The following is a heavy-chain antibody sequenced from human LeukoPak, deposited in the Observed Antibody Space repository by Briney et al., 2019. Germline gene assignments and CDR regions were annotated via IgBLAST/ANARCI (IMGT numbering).Heavy chain of an antibody. CDR1: GYTFTSYG. J-gene: IGHJ4*02. CDR3: ARDMTRYDSSGYYYIDY. D-gene: IGHD3-22*01. Sequence: GASVKVSCKASGYTFTSYGISWVRQAPGQGLEWMGWISAYNGNTNYAQKPQGRVTMTTDTSTSTAYMELRSLRSDDTAVYYCARDMTRYDSSGYYYIDYWGQGTLVTVSS. CDR2: ISAYNGNT. V-gene: IGHV1-18*01.